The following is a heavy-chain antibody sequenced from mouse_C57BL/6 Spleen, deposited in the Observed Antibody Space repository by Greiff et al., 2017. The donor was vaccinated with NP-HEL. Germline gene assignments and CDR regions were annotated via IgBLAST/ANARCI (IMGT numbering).Heavy chain of an antibody. CDR1: GYTFTSYW. Sequence: QVQLQQSGTELVKPGASVKLSCKASGYTFTSYWMHWVKQRPGQGLEWIGNINPSNGGTNYNEKFKSKATLTVDKSSSTVYMQLSSLTSEDSAVYYCARWGYDYDSMDYWGQGTSVTVSS. V-gene: IGHV1-53*01. J-gene: IGHJ4*01. CDR2: INPSNGGT. D-gene: IGHD2-4*01. CDR3: ARWGYDYDSMDY.